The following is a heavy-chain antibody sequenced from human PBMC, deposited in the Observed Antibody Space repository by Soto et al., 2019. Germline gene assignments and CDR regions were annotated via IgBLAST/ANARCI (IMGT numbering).Heavy chain of an antibody. V-gene: IGHV1-18*01. CDR2: ISAYNGNT. J-gene: IGHJ4*02. Sequence: ASVKVSCKASGYTFTSYGISWVRQAPGQGLEWMGWISAYNGNTNYAQELQGRVTMTTDTSTSTAYMELRSLRSDDTAVYYCARRPRGYSGYDPIDYWGQGTLVTVSS. CDR1: GYTFTSYG. D-gene: IGHD5-12*01. CDR3: ARRPRGYSGYDPIDY.